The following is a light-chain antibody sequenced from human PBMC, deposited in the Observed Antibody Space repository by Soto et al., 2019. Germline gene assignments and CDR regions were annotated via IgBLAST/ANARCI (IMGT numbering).Light chain of an antibody. CDR2: GAS. CDR1: QKISSRY. CDR3: QQNGGTPPIP. J-gene: IGKJ5*01. Sequence: EIVLTQSPGTLSLSPGERATLSCRAIQKISSRYLAWYLQKPGQAPRFLIYGASSRATGIPDRFSGSGSGTDFTLTISRLEPEDFAVYYCQQNGGTPPIPFGQGTRLEI. V-gene: IGKV3-20*01.